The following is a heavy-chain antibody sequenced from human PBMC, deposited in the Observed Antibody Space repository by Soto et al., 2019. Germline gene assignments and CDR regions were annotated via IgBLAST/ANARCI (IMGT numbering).Heavy chain of an antibody. V-gene: IGHV4-39*01. D-gene: IGHD2-15*01. J-gene: IGHJ4*02. Sequence: PSATLSLTCTVSGGSTSSNSYYWGWIRQPPGKGLEWIVSIYYSGYTYYNPSLKSRLSMSVDTSKNQFSLKLRSVTAADTAVYYCARQVTDCSGGSCHAYFDCWGQGSLVTVSS. CDR2: IYYSGYT. CDR1: GGSTSSNSYY. CDR3: ARQVTDCSGGSCHAYFDC.